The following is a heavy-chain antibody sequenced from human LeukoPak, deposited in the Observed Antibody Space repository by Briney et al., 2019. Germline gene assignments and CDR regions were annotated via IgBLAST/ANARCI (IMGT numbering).Heavy chain of an antibody. J-gene: IGHJ2*01. Sequence: ASVKVSCKASGYTFTSYAMNWVRQAPGQGLEWMGGIIPIFGTANYAQKFQGRVTITADESTSTAYMELSSLRSEDTAVYYCARAQTYGHWYFDLWGRGTLVTVSS. D-gene: IGHD3-10*01. CDR1: GYTFTSYA. CDR3: ARAQTYGHWYFDL. CDR2: IIPIFGTA. V-gene: IGHV1-69*13.